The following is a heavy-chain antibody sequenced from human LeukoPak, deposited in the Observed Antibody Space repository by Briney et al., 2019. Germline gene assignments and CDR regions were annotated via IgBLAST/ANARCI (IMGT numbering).Heavy chain of an antibody. CDR2: ISYDGSNK. Sequence: PGGSLRLSCAASGFTFSSYAMHWVRQAPGKGLEWVAVISYDGSNKYYAASVKGRFTISRDNSRNTLYMQMNSLRADDTAVYYCAKGRTVLLWFEALLPFDYWGQGTLVTVSS. J-gene: IGHJ4*02. CDR1: GFTFSSYA. V-gene: IGHV3-30*04. CDR3: AKGRTVLLWFEALLPFDY. D-gene: IGHD3-10*01.